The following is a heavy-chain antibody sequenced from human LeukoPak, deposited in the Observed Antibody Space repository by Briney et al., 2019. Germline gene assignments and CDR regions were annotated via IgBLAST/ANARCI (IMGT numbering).Heavy chain of an antibody. CDR1: GDSVSINSAA. CDR3: ARDRGYYDSSGYYYEDYYYMDV. J-gene: IGHJ6*03. D-gene: IGHD3-22*01. V-gene: IGHV6-1*01. CDR2: TYYRSKWYN. Sequence: SQTLSLTCAISGDSVSINSAAWNWIRQSPSRGLEWLGRTYYRSKWYNYYAVSVKSRITINPDTSKNQFSLKLSSVTAADTAVYYCARDRGYYDSSGYYYEDYYYMDVWGKGTTVTVSS.